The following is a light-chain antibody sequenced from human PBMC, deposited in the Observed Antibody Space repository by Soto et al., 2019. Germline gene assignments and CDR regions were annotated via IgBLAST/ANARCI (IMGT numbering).Light chain of an antibody. V-gene: IGKV1-33*01. CDR1: QDISNY. J-gene: IGKJ3*01. Sequence: DIQMTQSPSSLSASVGDRVTITCQASQDISNYLNWYQQKPGKAPKLLIYDASNLEARVPSRFSGSGSGRYFTCTISSLQPEDIATYYCQQYDNLPCTFGPGTKVDIK. CDR3: QQYDNLPCT. CDR2: DAS.